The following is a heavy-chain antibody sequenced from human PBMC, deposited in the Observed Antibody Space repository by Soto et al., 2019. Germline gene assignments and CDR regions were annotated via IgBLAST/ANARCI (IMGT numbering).Heavy chain of an antibody. CDR1: GGSISSGGYS. CDR3: TTEVITIFG. Sequence: TLSLTCAVSGGSISSGGYSWSWIRQPPGKGLEWIGYIYHSGSTYYNPSLKSRVTLSVDRSKNQFSLKLSSVTAEDTAIYFCTTEVITIFGWGRGTGVTLS. CDR2: IYHSGST. V-gene: IGHV4-30-2*01. J-gene: IGHJ4*02. D-gene: IGHD3-3*01.